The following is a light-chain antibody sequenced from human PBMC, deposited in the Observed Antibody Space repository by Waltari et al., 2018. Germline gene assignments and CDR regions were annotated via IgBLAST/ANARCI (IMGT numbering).Light chain of an antibody. CDR2: DAS. CDR3: QQRKSWPLT. J-gene: IGKJ4*01. CDR1: HSVSRY. Sequence: EIVLTQSPGTLPLSPGERATLSCRASHSVSRYLAWYQQRPGQAPRLLIYDASNRATGIPARFSGSGSETDFTLTISSLEPEDFAVYYCQQRKSWPLTFGGGTKVEIK. V-gene: IGKV3-11*01.